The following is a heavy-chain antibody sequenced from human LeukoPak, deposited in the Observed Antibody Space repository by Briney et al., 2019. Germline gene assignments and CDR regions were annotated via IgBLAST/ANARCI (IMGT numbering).Heavy chain of an antibody. CDR1: GGSFSGYY. CDR3: ARETTRSERYFDY. J-gene: IGHJ4*02. D-gene: IGHD4-17*01. CDR2: IYTSGST. Sequence: TSETLSLTCAVYGGSFSGYYWSWIRQPAGKGLEWIGRIYTSGSTNYNPSLKSRVTMSVDTSKNQFSLKLSSVTAADTAVYYCARETTRSERYFDYWGQGTLVTVSS. V-gene: IGHV4-4*07.